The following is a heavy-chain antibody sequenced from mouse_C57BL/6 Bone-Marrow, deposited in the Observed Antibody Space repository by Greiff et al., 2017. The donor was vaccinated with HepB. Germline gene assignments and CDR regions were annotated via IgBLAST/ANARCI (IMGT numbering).Heavy chain of an antibody. CDR3: AREGSHWYFDV. V-gene: IGHV3-6*01. D-gene: IGHD1-1*02. J-gene: IGHJ1*03. CDR2: ISYDGSN. Sequence: EVKLQESGPGLVKPSQSLSLTCSVTGYSITSGYYWNWIRQFPGNKLEWMGYISYDGSNNYNPSLKNRISITRDTSKNQFFLKLNSVTTEDTATYYCAREGSHWYFDVWGTGTTVTVSS. CDR1: GYSITSGYY.